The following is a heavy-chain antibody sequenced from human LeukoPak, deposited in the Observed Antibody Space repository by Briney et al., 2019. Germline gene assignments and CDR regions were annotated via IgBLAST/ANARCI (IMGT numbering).Heavy chain of an antibody. CDR3: ARETMAGHLDY. V-gene: IGHV4-30-4*01. CDR2: IYYSGTT. D-gene: IGHD6-19*01. Sequence: SETLSLTCTVSGDSTSSGDYFWSWIRQPPGGGLEWVGYIYYSGTTYYNPSLKSRVTISVYTSKNQFSLNLTSVTARDTAVYYCARETMAGHLDYWGQGNLVTVSS. CDR1: GDSTSSGDYF. J-gene: IGHJ4*02.